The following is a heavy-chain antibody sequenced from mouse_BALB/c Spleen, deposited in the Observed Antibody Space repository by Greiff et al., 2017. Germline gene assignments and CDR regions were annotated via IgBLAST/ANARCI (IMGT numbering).Heavy chain of an antibody. Sequence: EVKLMESGPELVKPGASVKISCKASGYSFTGYFMNWVKQSHGKSLEWIGRINPYNGDTFYNQKFKGKATLTVDKSSSTAHMELLSLTSEDSAVYYCGKGLLDYGLDYWGQGTTLTVSS. J-gene: IGHJ2*01. V-gene: IGHV1-37*01. CDR3: GKGLLDYGLDY. CDR1: GYSFTGYF. D-gene: IGHD2-4*01. CDR2: INPYNGDT.